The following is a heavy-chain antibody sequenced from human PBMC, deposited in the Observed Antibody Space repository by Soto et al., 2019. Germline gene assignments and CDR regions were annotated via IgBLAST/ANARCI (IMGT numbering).Heavy chain of an antibody. CDR3: AKATCSSTSCYADAFDI. J-gene: IGHJ3*02. CDR1: GFTFDDYA. V-gene: IGHV3-9*01. CDR2: ISWNSGSI. D-gene: IGHD2-2*01. Sequence: ESGGGLVQPGRSLRLSCAASGFTFDDYAMHWVRQAPGKGLEWVSGISWNSGSIGYADSVKGRFTISRDNAKNSLYLQMNSLRAEDTALYYCAKATCSSTSCYADAFDIWGQGTMVTVSS.